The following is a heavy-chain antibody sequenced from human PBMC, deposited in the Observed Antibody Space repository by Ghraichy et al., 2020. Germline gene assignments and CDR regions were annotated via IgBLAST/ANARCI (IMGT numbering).Heavy chain of an antibody. J-gene: IGHJ4*02. V-gene: IGHV4-59*08. CDR2: MYYSRSS. Sequence: SETLSLTCTVSGGSISTYYWTWIRQPPGKGLEWIGNMYYSRSSNYNPSLKSRVTISVDTSKNQISLKMSSVTAADTGVYYCMGGRAGAPFDYWGQGTLVTVSS. CDR1: GGSISTYY. D-gene: IGHD1-26*01. CDR3: MGGRAGAPFDY.